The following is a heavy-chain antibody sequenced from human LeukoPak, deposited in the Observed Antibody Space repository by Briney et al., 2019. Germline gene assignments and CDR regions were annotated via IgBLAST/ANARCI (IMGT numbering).Heavy chain of an antibody. D-gene: IGHD6-13*01. CDR3: ARDRWVAAAVYWDENWFDP. CDR2: INAGNGNT. V-gene: IGHV1-3*01. J-gene: IGHJ5*02. CDR1: GYTFTSYA. Sequence: ASVKVSCKASGYTFTSYAMHWVRQAPGQRLEWMGWINAGNGNTKYSQKFQGRVTITRDTSASTAYMELGSLRSEDTAVYYCARDRWVAAAVYWDENWFDPWGQGTLVTVSS.